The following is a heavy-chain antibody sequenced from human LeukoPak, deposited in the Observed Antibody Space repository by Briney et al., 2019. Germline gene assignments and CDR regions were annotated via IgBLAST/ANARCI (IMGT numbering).Heavy chain of an antibody. CDR3: AREGLSLINFDS. CDR1: GFPFTAYF. J-gene: IGHJ4*02. D-gene: IGHD3/OR15-3a*01. V-gene: IGHV1-2*02. CDR2: INPNSGDT. Sequence: ASVKVSCKSSGFPFTAYFIHWVRQAPGRGLEWMGWINPNSGDTNYAWKFQGRLALTRDTSISTAYMQLSGLTSDDTALYYCAREGLSLINFDSWGQGTLITVSS.